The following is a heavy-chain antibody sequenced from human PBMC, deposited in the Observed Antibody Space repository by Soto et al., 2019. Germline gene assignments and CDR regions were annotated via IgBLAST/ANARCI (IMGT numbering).Heavy chain of an antibody. CDR1: GYTFTSYG. D-gene: IGHD3-9*01. J-gene: IGHJ4*02. Sequence: ASVKVSCKASGYTFTSYGISWVRQVPGQGLEWMGWISAYNGNTNYAQKLQGRVTMTTDTSTSTAYMELRSLRSDDTAVYYCARDRAYYDILTGYFLRPHYFDYWGQGTLVTVSS. V-gene: IGHV1-18*01. CDR3: ARDRAYYDILTGYFLRPHYFDY. CDR2: ISAYNGNT.